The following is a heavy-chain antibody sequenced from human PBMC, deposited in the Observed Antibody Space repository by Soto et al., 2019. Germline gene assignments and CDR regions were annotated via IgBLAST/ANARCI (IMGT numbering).Heavy chain of an antibody. D-gene: IGHD4-17*01. CDR3: ARVDHGDYAANYFRGMDV. J-gene: IGHJ6*02. V-gene: IGHV4-38-2*02. CDR2: INHSGST. Sequence: SETLSLTCTVSGYSISSHYYWSWIRQPPGKGLEWIGEINHSGSTNYNPSLKRRVTISVDTPKTQFSLKLSSVTAADTAVYYCARVDHGDYAANYFRGMDVWGQGTTVTVSS. CDR1: GYSISSHYY.